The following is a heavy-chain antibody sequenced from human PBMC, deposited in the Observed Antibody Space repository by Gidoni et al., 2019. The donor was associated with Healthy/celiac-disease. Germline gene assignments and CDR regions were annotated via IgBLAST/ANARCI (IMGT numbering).Heavy chain of an antibody. V-gene: IGHV4-59*01. Sequence: QVHLQESGPGLVKPSETLCLTCTVSGDSISRYYLSWIRQHPGKGLEWIGHIYYSGSTNYNPPLNSRVTISVDTSKNQFSLKLSSVTAADTAVYYCARAGYSSSWLNYWGQGTLVTVSS. CDR2: IYYSGST. CDR1: GDSISRYY. D-gene: IGHD6-13*01. J-gene: IGHJ4*02. CDR3: ARAGYSSSWLNY.